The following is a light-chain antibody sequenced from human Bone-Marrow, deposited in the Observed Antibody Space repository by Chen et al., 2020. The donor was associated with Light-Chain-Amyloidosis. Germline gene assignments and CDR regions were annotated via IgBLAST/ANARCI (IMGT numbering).Light chain of an antibody. CDR2: DAS. V-gene: IGKV1-33*01. CDR3: QQYHDLPSFT. Sequence: DIQMTQSPSSLSASVGDRVTITCQASHDINNYLNWYQQEPGKPPKLLIFDASNLETGVPSRFSGSGSGTDFTFTIDSLQPEDFATYVCQQYHDLPSFTFGQGTRLDI. CDR1: HDINNY. J-gene: IGKJ5*01.